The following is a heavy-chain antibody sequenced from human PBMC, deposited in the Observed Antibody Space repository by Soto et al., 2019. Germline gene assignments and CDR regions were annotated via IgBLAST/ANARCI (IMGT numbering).Heavy chain of an antibody. V-gene: IGHV3-21*01. CDR3: ARGPYSSSWYWYYFDY. CDR1: GFTFSSYS. Sequence: PGGSLRLSCAASGFTFSSYSMNWVRQAPGKGLEWVSSISSSSSYIYYADSVKGRFTISRDNAKNSLYLQMNSLRAEDTAVYYCARGPYSSSWYWYYFDYWGQGTLVTVSS. D-gene: IGHD6-13*01. CDR2: ISSSSSYI. J-gene: IGHJ4*02.